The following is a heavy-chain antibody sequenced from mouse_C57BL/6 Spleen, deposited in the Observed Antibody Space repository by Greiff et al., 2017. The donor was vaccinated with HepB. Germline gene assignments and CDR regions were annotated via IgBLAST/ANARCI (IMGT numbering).Heavy chain of an antibody. D-gene: IGHD2-1*01. CDR2: IYPRDGST. Sequence: VQLPQSGPELVKPGASVKLSCKASGYTFTSYDINWVKQRTGQGLAWIGWIYPRDGSTTYNEKLKGKATLTVDTSSSTAYLELHSLTSEDSAVYFCAGNYGFDYWGQGTTLTVAS. CDR3: AGNYGFDY. CDR1: GYTFTSYD. V-gene: IGHV1-85*01. J-gene: IGHJ2*01.